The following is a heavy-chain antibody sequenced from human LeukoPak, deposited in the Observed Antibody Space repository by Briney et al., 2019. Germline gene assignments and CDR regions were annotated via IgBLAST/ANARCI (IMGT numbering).Heavy chain of an antibody. V-gene: IGHV3-30*04. J-gene: IGHJ4*01. Sequence: PGRSLRLSCPASGFTFSSYAMHWVRQAPGKGLEWVAVISYDGSNKFYADSVKGRFTIHRQKSKNTLYLEMNRLRAEDTAVYYCARDGDVEETVIGSNYWGEGTL. D-gene: IGHD2-21*02. CDR3: ARDGDVEETVIGSNY. CDR2: ISYDGSNK. CDR1: GFTFSSYA.